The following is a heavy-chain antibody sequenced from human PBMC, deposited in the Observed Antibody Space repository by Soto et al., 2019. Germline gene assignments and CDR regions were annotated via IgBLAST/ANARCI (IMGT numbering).Heavy chain of an antibody. V-gene: IGHV3-7*03. Sequence: EVQLVESGGGLVQPGGSLRLSCAASGFTFSSYWMSWVRQAPGKGLEWVANIKQDGSEKYYVDSVKGRFTISRDNAKNSRYLQMNSLRAEDTAVYYCERGLGDSSHWYFDLWGRGTLVTVSS. J-gene: IGHJ2*01. CDR3: ERGLGDSSHWYFDL. D-gene: IGHD4-17*01. CDR1: GFTFSSYW. CDR2: IKQDGSEK.